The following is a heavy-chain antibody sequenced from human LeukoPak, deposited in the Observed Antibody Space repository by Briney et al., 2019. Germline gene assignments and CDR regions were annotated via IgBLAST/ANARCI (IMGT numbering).Heavy chain of an antibody. CDR1: GFTFSSYS. CDR3: ARAAGTSQNQYGMDV. V-gene: IGHV3-21*01. Sequence: GSLRLSCAASGFTFSSYSMNWVRQAPGKGLEWVSCISSSSSYIYSADSVKGRFTISRDNAKNSLYLQMNSLRAEDTAVYYCARAAGTSQNQYGMDVWGQGTTVTVSS. J-gene: IGHJ6*02. CDR2: ISSSSSYI. D-gene: IGHD6-19*01.